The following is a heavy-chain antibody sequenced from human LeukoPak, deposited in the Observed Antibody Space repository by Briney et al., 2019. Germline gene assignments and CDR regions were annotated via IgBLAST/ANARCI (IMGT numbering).Heavy chain of an antibody. CDR1: EMTSSSYG. Sequence: PGGSLRLSCVASEMTSSSYGMHWVRQAPGKGLEWVAGISYDGSQKNYADSAKGRFTIFRDNSNNMLFLEMNSLRTDDTAIYNCARGTYYYGMDVWGQGTTVSVSS. CDR2: ISYDGSQK. J-gene: IGHJ6*02. CDR3: ARGTYYYGMDV. V-gene: IGHV3-30*03.